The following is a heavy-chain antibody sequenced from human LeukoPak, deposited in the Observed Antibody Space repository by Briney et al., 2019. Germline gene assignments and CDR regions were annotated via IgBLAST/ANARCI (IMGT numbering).Heavy chain of an antibody. CDR3: ARAYYDYVWGSYRHGWFDP. D-gene: IGHD3-16*02. Sequence: SETLSLTCAVYGGSFSGYYWSWIRQPPGKGLEWIGEINHSGSTNYNPSLKSRVTISVDTSKNQFSLKLSSVTAADTAVYYCARAYYDYVWGSYRHGWFDPWGQGTLVTVSS. CDR1: GGSFSGYY. CDR2: INHSGST. J-gene: IGHJ5*02. V-gene: IGHV4-34*01.